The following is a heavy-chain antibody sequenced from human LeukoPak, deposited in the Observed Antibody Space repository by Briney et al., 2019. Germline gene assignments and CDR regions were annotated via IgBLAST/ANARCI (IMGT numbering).Heavy chain of an antibody. Sequence: PSETLSLTCAVSTGSISSGNWWSWVRQAPGKGLEWIGEIYQSGITNYNPSLMSRVIISVDKSKNQISLKLSSWTAADTAVYYCGQARIYYYFDFWGQGTLVTVSS. CDR2: IYQSGIT. CDR1: TGSISSGNW. CDR3: GQARIYYYFDF. V-gene: IGHV4-4*02. J-gene: IGHJ4*02. D-gene: IGHD1-26*01.